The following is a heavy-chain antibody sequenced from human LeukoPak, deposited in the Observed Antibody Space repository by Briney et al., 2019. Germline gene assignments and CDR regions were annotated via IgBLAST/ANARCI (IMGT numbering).Heavy chain of an antibody. CDR3: ARDVGATTTTGVFDY. CDR1: GYTFTNYG. J-gene: IGHJ4*02. Sequence: ASVKVSCKASGYTFTNYGISWVRQAPGQGLEWMGWISAYNGNTNYAQKLQGRVTMTTDTSTSTAYMELRSLRSDDTAVYYCARDVGATTTTGVFDYWGQGTLVTVSS. V-gene: IGHV1-18*01. D-gene: IGHD1-26*01. CDR2: ISAYNGNT.